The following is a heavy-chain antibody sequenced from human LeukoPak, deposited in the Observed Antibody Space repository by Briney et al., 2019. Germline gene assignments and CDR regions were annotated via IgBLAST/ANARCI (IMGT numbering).Heavy chain of an antibody. V-gene: IGHV5-51*01. J-gene: IGHJ6*02. D-gene: IGHD3-10*01. CDR1: GYSFTSYW. CDR2: IYPGDSDT. CDR3: ARLTYYGSRIPYYHYNGMDV. Sequence: GESLKISCKGSGYSFTSYWIAWVRQMPGKGLEWMGIIYPGDSDTRYSPSFQGQVTISADKSISTAYLQWSSLKASDTAMYYCARLTYYGSRIPYYHYNGMDVWGQGTTVTVSS.